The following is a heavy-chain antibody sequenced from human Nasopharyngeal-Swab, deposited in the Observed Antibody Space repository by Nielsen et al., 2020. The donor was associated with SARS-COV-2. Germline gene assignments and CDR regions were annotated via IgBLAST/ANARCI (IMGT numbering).Heavy chain of an antibody. V-gene: IGHV3-21*01. CDR2: ISSSSSYI. Sequence: GESLKISCTVSGGSISSSSYYWGWIRQAPGKGLEWVSSISSSSSYIYYADSVKGRFTISRDNAKNSLYLQMNSLRAEDTAVYYCARGFFWWEQNDAFDIWGQGTMVTVSS. J-gene: IGHJ3*02. D-gene: IGHD1-26*01. CDR1: GGSISSSS. CDR3: ARGFFWWEQNDAFDI.